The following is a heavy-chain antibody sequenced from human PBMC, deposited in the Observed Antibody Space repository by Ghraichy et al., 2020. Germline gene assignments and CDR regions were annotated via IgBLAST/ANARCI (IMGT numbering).Heavy chain of an antibody. CDR3: AKDRAYCGGDCSPDAFDI. CDR2: ISGSGGST. V-gene: IGHV3-23*01. D-gene: IGHD2-21*02. J-gene: IGHJ3*02. CDR1: GFIFSSYA. Sequence: GGSLRLSCAASGFIFSSYAMSWVRQAPGKGLEWVSAISGSGGSTYYADSVKGRFTISRDNSKNTLYLQMNSLRSEDTAVYYCAKDRAYCGGDCSPDAFDIWCQGTMDTVSS.